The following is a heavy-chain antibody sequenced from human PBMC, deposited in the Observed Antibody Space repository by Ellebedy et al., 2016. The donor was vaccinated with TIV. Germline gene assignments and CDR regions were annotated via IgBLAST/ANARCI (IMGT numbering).Heavy chain of an antibody. J-gene: IGHJ4*02. CDR1: GYTFTSYG. D-gene: IGHD3-16*01. CDR2: ISAYNGNT. V-gene: IGHV1-18*01. CDR3: ARAPHSSMITFGGVSALFDY. Sequence: AASVKVSCKASGYTFTSYGINWVRQAPGQGLEWMGWISAYNGNTNYAQKLQGRVTMTRDTSTSTAYMELRSLRSDDTAVYYCARAPHSSMITFGGVSALFDYWGQGTLVTVSS.